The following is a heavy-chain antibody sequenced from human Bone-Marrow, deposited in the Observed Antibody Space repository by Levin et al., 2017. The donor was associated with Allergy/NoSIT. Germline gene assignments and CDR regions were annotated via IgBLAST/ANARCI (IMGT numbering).Heavy chain of an antibody. Sequence: SVKVSCKASGGTFDNYGISWVRQAPGQGLEWVGGIIPIFGTPNYARKFQDRVTISAVESTSTAYLELYRLNSEDTGLYFCAGGFTMVRGVIGKNWYFDLWGRGTLIIVSS. D-gene: IGHD3-10*01. J-gene: IGHJ2*01. CDR3: AGGFTMVRGVIGKNWYFDL. CDR1: GGTFDNYG. CDR2: IIPIFGTP. V-gene: IGHV1-69*13.